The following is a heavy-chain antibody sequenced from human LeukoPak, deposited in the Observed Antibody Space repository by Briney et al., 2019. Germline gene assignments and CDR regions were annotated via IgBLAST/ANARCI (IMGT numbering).Heavy chain of an antibody. J-gene: IGHJ3*02. CDR2: IEKSGRT. Sequence: SSETLSLTCTVSGGSISSYYWRCIRQPTGKGLEWIVYIEKSGRTTYHPSRKSRVAISVDTSKNQFSLKLRSVTAADTAVYYCARCRSYDSSGYCDAVDIWGQGTMVTVSS. V-gene: IGHV4-59*01. D-gene: IGHD3-22*01. CDR1: GGSISSYY. CDR3: ARCRSYDSSGYCDAVDI.